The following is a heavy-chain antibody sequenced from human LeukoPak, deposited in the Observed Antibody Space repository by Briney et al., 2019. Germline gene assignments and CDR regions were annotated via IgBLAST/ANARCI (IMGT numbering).Heavy chain of an antibody. Sequence: PSETLSLTCTVSGGSINNYYWSWIRQPAGKGLEWIGRIYSSGTTNYNSSLKSRVTMSVDSSKNQLSLKLSSVTAADTAVYYCARDGWHYDSSGYYSLDYWGQGTLVTVSS. CDR1: GGSINNYY. CDR3: ARDGWHYDSSGYYSLDY. CDR2: IYSSGTT. D-gene: IGHD3-22*01. V-gene: IGHV4-4*07. J-gene: IGHJ4*02.